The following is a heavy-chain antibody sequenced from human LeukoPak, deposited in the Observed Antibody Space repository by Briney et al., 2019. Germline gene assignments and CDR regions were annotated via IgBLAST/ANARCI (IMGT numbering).Heavy chain of an antibody. D-gene: IGHD5-18*01. Sequence: PAGSLRLSCVASGFTVSSNYMSWVRQAPGKGLEWVSVIFSGGTIYYADSVKGRFTISRGNSKNTLYLQMNSLRAEDTAVYYCARGHVGYSYGFDYWGQGTLVTVSS. CDR1: GFTVSSNY. J-gene: IGHJ4*02. CDR3: ARGHVGYSYGFDY. CDR2: IFSGGTI. V-gene: IGHV3-53*01.